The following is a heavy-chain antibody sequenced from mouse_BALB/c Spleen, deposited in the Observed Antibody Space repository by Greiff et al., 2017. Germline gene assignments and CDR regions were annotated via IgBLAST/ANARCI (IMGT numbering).Heavy chain of an antibody. CDR3: ARQKSYYDYPDWYFDV. Sequence: DVQLQESGPGLVKPSLSLSLSCTVTGFSITSYYVWYCLRQFPANTLWLWGYISYSGSTSYNPSIKSRISITRDTSKNQFFLQLNSVTTEDTATYYCARQKSYYDYPDWYFDVWGAGTTVTVSS. J-gene: IGHJ1*01. CDR1: GFSITSYYV. CDR2: ISYSGST. V-gene: IGHV3-2*02. D-gene: IGHD2-4*01.